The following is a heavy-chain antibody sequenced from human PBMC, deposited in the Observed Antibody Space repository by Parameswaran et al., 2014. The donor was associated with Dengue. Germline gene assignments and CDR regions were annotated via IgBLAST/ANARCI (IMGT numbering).Heavy chain of an antibody. V-gene: IGHV3-21*01. J-gene: IGHJ3*02. D-gene: IGHD3-22*01. CDR2: ISSSSSYI. Sequence: KWIRQPPGKGLEWVSSISSSSSYIYYADSVKGRFTISRDNAKNSLYLQMNSLRAEDTAVYYCARLLYYYDSSGSVDAFDIWGQGTMVTVSS. CDR3: ARLLYYYDSSGSVDAFDI.